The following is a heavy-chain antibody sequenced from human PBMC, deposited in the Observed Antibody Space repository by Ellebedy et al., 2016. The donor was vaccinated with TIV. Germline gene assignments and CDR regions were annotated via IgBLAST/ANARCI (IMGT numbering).Heavy chain of an antibody. Sequence: GSLRLSXTVSGGSISTYYWSWIRQTPGKGLEWIGYIYYSGSTNYNPSLKSRVTISVDTSKNQFSLKLSSVTAADTAVYYCARGGMVRGVKGNYYYGMDVWGQGITVTVSS. D-gene: IGHD3-10*01. CDR2: IYYSGST. CDR1: GGSISTYY. J-gene: IGHJ6*02. V-gene: IGHV4-59*01. CDR3: ARGGMVRGVKGNYYYGMDV.